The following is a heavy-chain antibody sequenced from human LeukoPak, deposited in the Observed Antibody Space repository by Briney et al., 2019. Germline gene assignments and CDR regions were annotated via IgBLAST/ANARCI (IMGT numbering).Heavy chain of an antibody. CDR1: GFTFSSYG. CDR3: ARVRISGYYYFDY. CDR2: IRYDGSNK. D-gene: IGHD3-22*01. Sequence: GGSLRLSCAASGFTFSSYGMHWVRQAPGKGLEWVAFIRYDGSNKYYADSVEGRFTISRDNSKNTLYLQMNSLRAEDTAVYYCARVRISGYYYFDYWGQGTLVTVSS. V-gene: IGHV3-30*02. J-gene: IGHJ4*02.